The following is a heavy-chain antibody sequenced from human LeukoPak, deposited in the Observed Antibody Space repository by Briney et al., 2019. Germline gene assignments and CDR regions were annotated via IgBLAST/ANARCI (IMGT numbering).Heavy chain of an antibody. Sequence: SQTLSLTCTVSGGSISSGDYYWSWIRQPPGKGLEWIGYIYYSGSTYYNPSLKSRVTISADTSKNQFSLKLSSVTAADTAVYYCARGALYYYDSSGYPTQGHFDYWGQGTLVTVSS. D-gene: IGHD3-22*01. V-gene: IGHV4-30-4*08. CDR1: GGSISSGDYY. CDR3: ARGALYYYDSSGYPTQGHFDY. CDR2: IYYSGST. J-gene: IGHJ4*02.